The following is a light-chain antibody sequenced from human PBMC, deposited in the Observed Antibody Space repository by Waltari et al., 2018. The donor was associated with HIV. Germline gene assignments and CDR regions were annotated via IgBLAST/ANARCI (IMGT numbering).Light chain of an antibody. J-gene: IGLJ2*01. CDR3: QSYDSSLSVV. CDR2: GNN. Sequence: QSVLTQPPSVSGAPGQRVTISCTGSSSNIGAGYDVHWYQHLPGTAPKLLMYGNNNRPSGVPDRFSGSKSGTSASLAITGLQAEDEADYYCQSYDSSLSVVFGGGTKLTVL. CDR1: SSNIGAGYD. V-gene: IGLV1-40*01.